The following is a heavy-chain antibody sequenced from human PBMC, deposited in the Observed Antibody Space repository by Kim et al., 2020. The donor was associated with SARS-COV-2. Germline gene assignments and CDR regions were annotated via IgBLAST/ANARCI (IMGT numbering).Heavy chain of an antibody. J-gene: IGHJ3*02. V-gene: IGHV3-23*01. CDR3: AKDSWGTMTDAFDI. D-gene: IGHD3-22*01. Sequence: VESVKCRFTVSTDTSKYTLYLQMNNLRAEDTAVYYCAKDSWGTMTDAFDIWGQGTMVTVSS.